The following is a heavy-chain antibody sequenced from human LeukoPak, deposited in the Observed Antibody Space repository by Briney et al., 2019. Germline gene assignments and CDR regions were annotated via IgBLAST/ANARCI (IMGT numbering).Heavy chain of an antibody. Sequence: SETLSLTCTVSGGSIRRSTYYWDWIRQHPGKGLEWIGYIYYSGSTYYNPSLKSRVTISVDTSKNQFSLKLSSVTAADTAVYYCARESSGWTKAFDYWGQGTLVTVSS. CDR3: ARESSGWTKAFDY. V-gene: IGHV4-31*03. J-gene: IGHJ4*02. D-gene: IGHD6-19*01. CDR2: IYYSGST. CDR1: GGSIRRSTYY.